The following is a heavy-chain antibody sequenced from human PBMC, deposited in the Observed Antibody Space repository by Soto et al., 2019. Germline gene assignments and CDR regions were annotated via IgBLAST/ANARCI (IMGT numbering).Heavy chain of an antibody. V-gene: IGHV3-64D*06. CDR2: ISSNGGST. Sequence: GGCLRLSCSASGFTFSSYAMHWVRQAPGKGLEYVSAISSNGGSTYYADSVKGRFTISRDNSKNTLYLQMSSLRAEDTAVYYCVKDRGFTMIVTTYFDYWGQGALVTVSS. D-gene: IGHD3-22*01. CDR1: GFTFSSYA. J-gene: IGHJ4*02. CDR3: VKDRGFTMIVTTYFDY.